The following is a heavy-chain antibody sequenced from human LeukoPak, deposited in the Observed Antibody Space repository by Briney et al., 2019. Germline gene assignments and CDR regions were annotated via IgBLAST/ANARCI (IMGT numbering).Heavy chain of an antibody. Sequence: GGSLRLSCVASGFTFSNYEMNWVRQAPGKGLEWVSYIRSSGSTIYYADSVKGRFTISRDSAKNSLYLQMNSLRAEDTAVYYCAREEDYDGSGSYGPFDYWGQGTLVTVSS. D-gene: IGHD3-22*01. CDR2: IRSSGSTI. J-gene: IGHJ4*02. V-gene: IGHV3-48*03. CDR1: GFTFSNYE. CDR3: AREEDYDGSGSYGPFDY.